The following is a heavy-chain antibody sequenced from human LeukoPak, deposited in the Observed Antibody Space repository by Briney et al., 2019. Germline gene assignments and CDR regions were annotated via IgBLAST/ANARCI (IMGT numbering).Heavy chain of an antibody. CDR1: GYSISSGYY. Sequence: SETLSLTCTVSGYSISSGYYWGWIRQPPGKGLEWIGSIYHSGTTYYNPSLKSRVTISVDTSKNQFSLKLSSVTAADTAVYYCARGGMATIAIDYWGQGTLVTVSS. V-gene: IGHV4-38-2*02. J-gene: IGHJ4*02. CDR3: ARGGMATIAIDY. CDR2: IYHSGTT. D-gene: IGHD5-24*01.